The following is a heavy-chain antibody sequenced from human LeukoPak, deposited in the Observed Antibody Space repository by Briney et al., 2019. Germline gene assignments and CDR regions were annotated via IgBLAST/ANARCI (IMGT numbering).Heavy chain of an antibody. CDR3: ARVFTDSSGYPPFMDY. D-gene: IGHD3-22*01. CDR2: ISAYNGNT. CDR1: GYTFTSYG. V-gene: IGHV1-18*01. Sequence: ASVKVSCKASGYTFTSYGISWVRQAPGQGLEWMGWISAYNGNTNYAQKLQGRVTMTTDTSTSTAYMELRSLRSDDTAVYYCARVFTDSSGYPPFMDYWGQGTLVTVSS. J-gene: IGHJ4*02.